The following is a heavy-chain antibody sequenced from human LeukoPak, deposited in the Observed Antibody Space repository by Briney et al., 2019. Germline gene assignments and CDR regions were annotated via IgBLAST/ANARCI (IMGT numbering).Heavy chain of an antibody. Sequence: SVKVSCKASGGTFSSYAISWVRQAPGQGLEWMGGIIPFFGTANYAQKFQGRVTITTDESTSTAYMELSSLRSEDTAVYYCASYLYAVDTAMVDYYYFDYWGQGTLVTVSS. CDR3: ASYLYAVDTAMVDYYYFDY. D-gene: IGHD5-18*01. CDR1: GGTFSSYA. J-gene: IGHJ4*02. CDR2: IIPFFGTA. V-gene: IGHV1-69*05.